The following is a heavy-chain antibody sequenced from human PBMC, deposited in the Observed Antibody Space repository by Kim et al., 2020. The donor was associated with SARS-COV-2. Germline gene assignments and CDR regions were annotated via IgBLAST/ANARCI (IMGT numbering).Heavy chain of an antibody. CDR1: GYSFTSYW. CDR2: IYPGDSDT. CDR3: ARQGFSLDLGGIGPYYYYYGMDV. J-gene: IGHJ6*02. V-gene: IGHV5-51*01. D-gene: IGHD3-16*02. Sequence: GESLKISCKGSGYSFTSYWIGWVRQMPGKGLEWMGIIYPGDSDTRYSPSFQGQVTISADKSISTAYLQWSSLKASDTAMYYCARQGFSLDLGGIGPYYYYYGMDVWGQGTTVTVSS.